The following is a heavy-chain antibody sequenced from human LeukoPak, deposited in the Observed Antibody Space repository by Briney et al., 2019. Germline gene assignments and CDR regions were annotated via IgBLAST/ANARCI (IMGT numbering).Heavy chain of an antibody. V-gene: IGHV3-48*02. Sequence: GGSLRLSCAASGFTFSSYSMNWVRQAPERELEWVSYISSNSSTIYADSVKGRFTFSRDNAKNSLYLQMNSLRDEDTAVYYCARGLSLSSAWADYYFDYWGQGTLVTVSS. CDR1: GFTFSSYS. CDR3: ARGLSLSSAWADYYFDY. D-gene: IGHD6-19*01. J-gene: IGHJ4*02. CDR2: ISSNSST.